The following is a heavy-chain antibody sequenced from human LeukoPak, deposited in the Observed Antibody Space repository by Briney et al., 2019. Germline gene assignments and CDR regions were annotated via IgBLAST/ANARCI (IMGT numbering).Heavy chain of an antibody. D-gene: IGHD3-16*01. V-gene: IGHV3-48*01. CDR2: ISSSSSTV. CDR1: GFTFSDYS. CDR3: AKRGGNPKSFDS. J-gene: IGHJ4*02. Sequence: GGSLRLSCAASGFTFSDYSMNWVRQAPGKGLEWVSYISSSSSTVYYADSVKGRFTISRDNSKNTLHLQMNSLRAEDTARYYCAKRGGNPKSFDSWGQGTLVTVSS.